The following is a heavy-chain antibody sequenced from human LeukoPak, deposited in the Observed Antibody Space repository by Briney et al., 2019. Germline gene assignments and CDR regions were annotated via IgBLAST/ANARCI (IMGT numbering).Heavy chain of an antibody. CDR1: GGTFSSYA. V-gene: IGHV1-69*13. CDR3: ASLNNYYDSNGYSGIPNY. D-gene: IGHD3-22*01. J-gene: IGHJ4*02. CDR2: IIPIFGTA. Sequence: VASVKVSCKASGGTFSSYAISWVRQAPGQGLEWMGGIIPIFGTANYAQKFQGRVTITADESTSTAYMELSSLRSEDTAVYYCASLNNYYDSNGYSGIPNYWGQGTLVTVSS.